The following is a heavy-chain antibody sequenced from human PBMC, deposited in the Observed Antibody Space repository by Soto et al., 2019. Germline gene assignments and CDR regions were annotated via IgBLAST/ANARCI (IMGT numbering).Heavy chain of an antibody. CDR3: ARDRLITYGAKIAPDH. Sequence: GGSLRLSCKASGFTFSDFGMHWVRQAPGKGLEWVSAIWYDGSYQYYADPVRGRFTTSRDNSNNTLFLQMNSLRVEDTAVYYCARDRLITYGAKIAPDHWGQGALVTVS. J-gene: IGHJ5*02. V-gene: IGHV3-33*01. CDR1: GFTFSDFG. CDR2: IWYDGSYQ. D-gene: IGHD3-16*01.